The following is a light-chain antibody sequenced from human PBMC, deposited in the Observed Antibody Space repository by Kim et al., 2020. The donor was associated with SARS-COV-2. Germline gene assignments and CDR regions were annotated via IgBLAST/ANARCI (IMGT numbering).Light chain of an antibody. CDR1: SLRRYY. J-gene: IGLJ3*02. V-gene: IGLV3-19*01. CDR2: GKN. Sequence: ARGQTVRITGQGDSLRRYYASWYQQKPGQAPVLVIYGKNNRPSGIPDRFSGSSSGNTASLTITGAQAEDEADYYCNSRDSSGNHLVFGGGTQLTVL. CDR3: NSRDSSGNHLV.